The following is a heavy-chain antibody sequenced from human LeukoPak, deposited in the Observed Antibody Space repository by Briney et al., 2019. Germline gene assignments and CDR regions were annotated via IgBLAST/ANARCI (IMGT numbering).Heavy chain of an antibody. V-gene: IGHV3-30*18. CDR2: ISYDGSNK. J-gene: IGHJ5*02. CDR3: AKDGDSSGWHP. Sequence: GGSLRPSCAASGFTFSSYGMHWVRQAPGKGLEWVAVISYDGSNKYYADSVKGRFTISRDNSKNTLYLQMNSLRAEDTAVYYCAKDGDSSGWHPWGQGTLVTVSS. D-gene: IGHD6-19*01. CDR1: GFTFSSYG.